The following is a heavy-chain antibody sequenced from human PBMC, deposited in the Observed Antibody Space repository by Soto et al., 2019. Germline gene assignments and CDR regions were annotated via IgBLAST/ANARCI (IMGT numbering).Heavy chain of an antibody. J-gene: IGHJ4*02. D-gene: IGHD2-8*01. V-gene: IGHV3-23*01. Sequence: EVQLLESGGGLVQPGGSLRLSCAASGFTFSSYAMTWVRQAPGKGLEWVSGLSGSGETTYYADSVKGRFTISRDNSKNTLYLQMNSLRVEDTAVYFCATQGSWDTNAYSDYWGQGTLVTVSS. CDR3: ATQGSWDTNAYSDY. CDR2: LSGSGETT. CDR1: GFTFSSYA.